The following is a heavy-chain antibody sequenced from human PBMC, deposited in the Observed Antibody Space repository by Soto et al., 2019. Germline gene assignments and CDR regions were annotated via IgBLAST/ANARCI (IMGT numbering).Heavy chain of an antibody. CDR2: ISGSSSTI. Sequence: EVQLVESGGGLVQPGGSLRLSCAASGFTFSSYSMNWVRQAPGKGLEWVSYISGSSSTIYYADSVKGRFTISRDNAKNSLYLQMNSLRDEDTAVYYCARSYDSRPPYYYYGMDVWGQGTTVTVSS. D-gene: IGHD3-22*01. CDR3: ARSYDSRPPYYYYGMDV. J-gene: IGHJ6*02. CDR1: GFTFSSYS. V-gene: IGHV3-48*02.